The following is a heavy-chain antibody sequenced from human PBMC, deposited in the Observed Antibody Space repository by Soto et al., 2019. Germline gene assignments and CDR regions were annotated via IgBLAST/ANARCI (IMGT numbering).Heavy chain of an antibody. D-gene: IGHD3-10*01. CDR3: AFNYYGSGSYDY. V-gene: IGHV2-5*02. CDR2: IYWDDDK. CDR1: GFSLSTSGVG. J-gene: IGHJ4*02. Sequence: QITLKESGPTLVKPTQTLTLTCTFSGFSLSTSGVGVGWIRQPPGKALEWLALIYWDDDKRYSTSLKSRLTITKDTSKNQVVLTMTNMDPVDTATYYCAFNYYGSGSYDYWGQGTLVTVSS.